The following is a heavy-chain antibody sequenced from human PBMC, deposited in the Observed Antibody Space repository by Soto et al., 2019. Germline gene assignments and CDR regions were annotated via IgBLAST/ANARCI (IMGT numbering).Heavy chain of an antibody. CDR3: AYRQEYRGSWDSGWLDP. V-gene: IGHV2-5*02. J-gene: IGHJ5*02. CDR2: IYWDDDK. Sequence: QITLKESGPPLVEPTQTLALTCAFSGFSLDTSGVGVGWIRQPPGKALEWLAFIYWDDDKRYSPSLKTRLTIFKDTSKNQVVLIMTNMDPVDTSTYYCAYRQEYRGSWDSGWLDPWGQGTLVTVSS. D-gene: IGHD6-13*01. CDR1: GFSLDTSGVG.